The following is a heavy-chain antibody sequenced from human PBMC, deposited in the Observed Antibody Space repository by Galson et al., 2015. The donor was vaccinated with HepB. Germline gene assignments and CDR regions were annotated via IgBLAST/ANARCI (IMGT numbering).Heavy chain of an antibody. CDR3: AREKRLRSGYADHSYGMDV. CDR1: GFTFSIYG. CDR2: IWNNDGSNN. Sequence: SLRLSCAASGFTFSIYGMHWVRQAPGKGLEWVAVIWNNDGSNNYYGDSVKGRFTISRDNSKNTLYLEMNSLRAEDTGVYYCAREKRLRSGYADHSYGMDVWGQGTTVIVSS. J-gene: IGHJ6*02. V-gene: IGHV3-33*01. D-gene: IGHD3-22*01.